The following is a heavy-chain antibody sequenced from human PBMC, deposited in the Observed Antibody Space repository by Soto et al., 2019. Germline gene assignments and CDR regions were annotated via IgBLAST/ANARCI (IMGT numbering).Heavy chain of an antibody. Sequence: EVQLVESGGGLVQPGGSLRLSCAASGFTFTTYWMSWVRQAPGKGLEWVANIKQDGTEKWYVDSVKGRFTISRDNAKKSLVLQMNSLRVEDTAVYYCARGDYHDNSGPFSDAFDVWGQGTMVTVSS. V-gene: IGHV3-7*04. CDR2: IKQDGTEK. CDR3: ARGDYHDNSGPFSDAFDV. J-gene: IGHJ3*01. CDR1: GFTFTTYW. D-gene: IGHD3-22*01.